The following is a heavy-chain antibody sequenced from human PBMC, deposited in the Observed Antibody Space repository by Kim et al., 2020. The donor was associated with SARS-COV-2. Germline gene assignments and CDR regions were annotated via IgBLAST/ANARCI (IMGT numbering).Heavy chain of an antibody. Sequence: YADSVKGRFTISRDNSKNTLYLQMNSRRAEDTAVYYCAKDRITIFGVGEDWGQGTLVTVSS. V-gene: IGHV3-23*01. J-gene: IGHJ4*02. CDR3: AKDRITIFGVGED. D-gene: IGHD3-3*01.